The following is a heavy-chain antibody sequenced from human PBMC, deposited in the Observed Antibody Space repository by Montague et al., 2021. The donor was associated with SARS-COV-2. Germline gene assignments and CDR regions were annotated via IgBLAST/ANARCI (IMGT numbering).Heavy chain of an antibody. CDR2: FNHIGST. CDR1: GGSLCCYY. D-gene: IGHD3-10*01. CDR3: ARVRYYGSGTSLGMDV. Sequence: SETLSLTCSIYGGSLCCYYWAGRRSTRGKWLQGSGSFNHIGSTNYNPSLKSRVTISVDTSKNQFSLKLSSVTAADTAVYYCARVRYYGSGTSLGMDVWGQGTTVTVSS. V-gene: IGHV4-34*01. J-gene: IGHJ6*02.